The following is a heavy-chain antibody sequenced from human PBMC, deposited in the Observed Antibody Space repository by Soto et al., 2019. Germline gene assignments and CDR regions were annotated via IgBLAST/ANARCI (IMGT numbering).Heavy chain of an antibody. CDR3: ARGAGTTSGHYYYYGMDV. D-gene: IGHD1-1*01. CDR1: GYSFTSYW. CDR2: IYPGDSDT. J-gene: IGHJ6*02. V-gene: IGHV5-51*01. Sequence: PWESLKISCKGSGYSFTSYWIGWVRQMPGKGLEWMGIIYPGDSDTRYSPSFQGQVTISADKSISTAYLQWSSLKASDTAMYYCARGAGTTSGHYYYYGMDVWGQGTTITVSS.